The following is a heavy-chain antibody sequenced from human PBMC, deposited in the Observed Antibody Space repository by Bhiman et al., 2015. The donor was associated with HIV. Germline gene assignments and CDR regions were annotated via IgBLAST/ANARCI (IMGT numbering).Heavy chain of an antibody. J-gene: IGHJ3*02. D-gene: IGHD1-26*01. V-gene: IGHV3-66*01. CDR3: TRDEPILSATWGPFDI. Sequence: EVQLVESGGGLVQPGGSLRLSCAASGFTVSDNYMYWVRQAPGKGLEWVSVIYSGGSTYYAESVKGRFIISRDKSKNSLYLQMNSLRAEDTAIYYCTRDEPILSATWGPFDIWGRGTKVTVSS. CDR2: IYSGGST. CDR1: GFTVSDNY.